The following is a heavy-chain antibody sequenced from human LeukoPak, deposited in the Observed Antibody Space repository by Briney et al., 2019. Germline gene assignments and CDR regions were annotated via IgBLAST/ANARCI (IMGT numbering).Heavy chain of an antibody. CDR3: AANGYYSIDV. J-gene: IGHJ6*03. CDR2: IYYSGST. CDR1: GGSISSSSYY. D-gene: IGHD2-8*01. Sequence: SETLSLTCTVSGGSISSSSYYWGWIRQPPGKGLEWIGSIYYSGSTNYNPSLKTRVTISVDKSKNQFSLKLSSVTAADTAVYYCAANGYYSIDVWGKGTTVTVSS. V-gene: IGHV4-39*07.